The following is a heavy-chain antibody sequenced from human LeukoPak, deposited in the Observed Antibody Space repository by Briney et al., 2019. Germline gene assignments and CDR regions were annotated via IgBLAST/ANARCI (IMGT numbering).Heavy chain of an antibody. Sequence: GGSLRLSCAASGFTFNIYTMHWVRQAPGKGLEWVSSISSSSSYIYYADSVKGRFTISRDNAKNSLYLQMNSLRAEDTAVYYCARDADFYGDYVGDFDYWGQGTLVTVSS. CDR3: ARDADFYGDYVGDFDY. V-gene: IGHV3-21*01. D-gene: IGHD4-17*01. CDR2: ISSSSSYI. J-gene: IGHJ4*02. CDR1: GFTFNIYT.